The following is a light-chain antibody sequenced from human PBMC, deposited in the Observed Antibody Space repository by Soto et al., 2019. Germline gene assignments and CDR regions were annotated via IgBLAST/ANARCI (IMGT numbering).Light chain of an antibody. Sequence: EIVLTQSPGPLSLSPGERATLSCRASQSVTNNYLAWYQQKPGQAPRLLIYRASSRATGVPDRFSGSGSGTDFTLTISRLEPEDFAVYYCQQYYNSAIFGQGTLLEIK. CDR2: RAS. CDR3: QQYYNSAI. J-gene: IGKJ5*01. CDR1: QSVTNNY. V-gene: IGKV3-20*01.